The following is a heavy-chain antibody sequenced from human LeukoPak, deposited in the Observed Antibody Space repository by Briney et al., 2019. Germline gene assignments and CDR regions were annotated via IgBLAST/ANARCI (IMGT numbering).Heavy chain of an antibody. D-gene: IGHD3-10*01. CDR3: ARDVSYGAFDI. Sequence: GGSLRLSCAASGFTFDDHGMNWVRQGPGKGLEWVSGINWNGGSTGYADSVKGRFAISRDNAKNSLYLLMNSLRAEDTALYYCARDVSYGAFDIWGQGTRVTVSS. J-gene: IGHJ3*02. CDR2: INWNGGST. CDR1: GFTFDDHG. V-gene: IGHV3-20*04.